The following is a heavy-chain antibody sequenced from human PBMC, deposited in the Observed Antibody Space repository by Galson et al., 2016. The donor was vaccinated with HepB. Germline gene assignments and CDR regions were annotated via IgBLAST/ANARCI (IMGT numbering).Heavy chain of an antibody. J-gene: IGHJ6*02. Sequence: SVKVSCKASGGSFSNYPVSWVRQAPGQGLVWLGGIIPFFGTTGFAQKFQGRVTITADKSTITVYMELSSLRSEDTAIYYCAKYSGSPGDYGMDVWGQGTTVTVSS. CDR2: IIPFFGTT. V-gene: IGHV1-69*06. D-gene: IGHD1-26*01. CDR3: AKYSGSPGDYGMDV. CDR1: GGSFSNYP.